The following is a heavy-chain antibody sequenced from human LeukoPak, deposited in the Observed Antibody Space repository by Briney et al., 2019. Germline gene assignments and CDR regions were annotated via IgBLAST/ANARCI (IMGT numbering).Heavy chain of an antibody. CDR2: INPNSGGT. J-gene: IGHJ4*02. CDR1: GYTFTGYY. V-gene: IGHV1-2*06. D-gene: IGHD5-12*01. Sequence: ASVKVSCKASGYTFTGYYRHWVRQAPGQGLEWMGRINPNSGGTNYAQKFQGRVTMTRDTSISTAYMELSRLRSDDTAVYYCARDSGYDSNQQFDYWGQGTLVTVSS. CDR3: ARDSGYDSNQQFDY.